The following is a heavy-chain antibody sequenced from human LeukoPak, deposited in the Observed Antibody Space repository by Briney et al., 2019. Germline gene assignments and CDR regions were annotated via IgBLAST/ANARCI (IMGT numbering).Heavy chain of an antibody. CDR2: VNTGNGHT. J-gene: IGHJ4*02. Sequence: ASVKVSCKGSGYDFSDYSIQWVRQAPGQGLEWMGWVNTGNGHTRYSPKFQGRVTIVRDTSASTAYMDLSSLTSEDTTLYYCARGQWVGTTQAYYLDYWGQGTLVAVSS. CDR1: GYDFSDYS. V-gene: IGHV1-3*04. CDR3: ARGQWVGTTQAYYLDY. D-gene: IGHD1-26*01.